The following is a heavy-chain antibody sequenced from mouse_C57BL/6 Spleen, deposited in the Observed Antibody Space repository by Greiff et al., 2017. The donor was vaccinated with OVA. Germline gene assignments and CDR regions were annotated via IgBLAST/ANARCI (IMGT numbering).Heavy chain of an antibody. D-gene: IGHD1-1*01. CDR2: IYPGDGDT. J-gene: IGHJ2*01. CDR3: ARIFTTGDFDY. Sequence: QVQLKESGPELVKPGASVKISCKASGYAFSSSWMNWVKQRPGKGLEWIGRIYPGDGDTNYNGKFKGKATLTADKSSSTAYMQLSSLTSEDSAVYFCARIFTTGDFDYWGQGTTLTVSS. CDR1: GYAFSSSW. V-gene: IGHV1-82*01.